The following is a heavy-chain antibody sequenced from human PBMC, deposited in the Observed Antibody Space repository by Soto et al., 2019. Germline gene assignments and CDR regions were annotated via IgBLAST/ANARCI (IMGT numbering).Heavy chain of an antibody. CDR3: AREGIPRLPDIAAAGTEGNWFDP. V-gene: IGHV1-18*01. CDR1: GYTFTSYG. D-gene: IGHD6-13*01. Sequence: GASVKVSCKASGYTFTSYGISWVRQAPGQGLEWMGWISAYNGNTNYAQKLQGRVTMTTDTSTSTAYMELRSLRSDDTAVYYCAREGIPRLPDIAAAGTEGNWFDPWGQGTLVTVSS. CDR2: ISAYNGNT. J-gene: IGHJ5*02.